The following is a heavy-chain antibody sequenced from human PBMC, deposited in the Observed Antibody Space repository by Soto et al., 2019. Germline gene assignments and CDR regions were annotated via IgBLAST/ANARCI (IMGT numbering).Heavy chain of an antibody. J-gene: IGHJ5*02. D-gene: IGHD3-3*01. CDR3: ASSRGSTIFGVPSYNWFDP. Sequence: ASVKVSCKASGGTFSSYAISWVRQAPGQGLEWMGGIIPIFGTANYAQKFQGRVTITADESTSTAYMELSSLRSEDTAVYYCASSRGSTIFGVPSYNWFDPWGQGTLVTVSS. CDR2: IIPIFGTA. V-gene: IGHV1-69*13. CDR1: GGTFSSYA.